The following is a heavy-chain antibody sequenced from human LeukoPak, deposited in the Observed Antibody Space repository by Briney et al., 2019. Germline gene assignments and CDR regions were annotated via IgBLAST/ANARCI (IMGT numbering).Heavy chain of an antibody. V-gene: IGHV4-59*01. CDR1: GGSISSYY. CDR3: ASYSYYYDSSGYFDY. Sequence: SETLSLTCTVSGGSISSYYWSWLRQPPGKGLEWIGYIYYSGSTNYNPSLKSRVTISVDTSKNQFSLKLSSVTAADTAVYYCASYSYYYDSSGYFDYWGQGTLVTVSS. J-gene: IGHJ4*02. CDR2: IYYSGST. D-gene: IGHD3-22*01.